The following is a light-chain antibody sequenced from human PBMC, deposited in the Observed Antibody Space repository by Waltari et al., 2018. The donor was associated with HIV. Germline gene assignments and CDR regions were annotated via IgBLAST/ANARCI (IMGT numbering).Light chain of an antibody. J-gene: IGLJ2*01. Sequence: QSALTQPASVSGSPGQSITISCTGTSSDVWSYNLVSWYQQHPGKAPKLIIYEVSKRPSGGANRFSGSKSGSTASLTSSGLQPEDEADYCCCSYASTTDTYVVFGGGTKLTVL. CDR1: SSDVWSYNL. CDR3: CSYASTTDTYVV. V-gene: IGLV2-23*02. CDR2: EVS.